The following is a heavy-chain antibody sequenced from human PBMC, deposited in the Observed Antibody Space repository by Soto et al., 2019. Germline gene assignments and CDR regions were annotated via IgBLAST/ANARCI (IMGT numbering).Heavy chain of an antibody. J-gene: IGHJ4*02. D-gene: IGHD3-3*01. CDR2: INPNTGGT. CDR1: GYTFTGYY. CDR3: ARGAYDFWTTYYTDFDF. Sequence: ASVKVSCKASGYTFTGYYLHWVRHAPGHGLEWMGWINPNTGGTNYAQKFQDRVTMTRDRSISTAYMELSSLRSDDTAVFYCARGAYDFWTTYYTDFDFWGQGTVVTVSS. V-gene: IGHV1-2*02.